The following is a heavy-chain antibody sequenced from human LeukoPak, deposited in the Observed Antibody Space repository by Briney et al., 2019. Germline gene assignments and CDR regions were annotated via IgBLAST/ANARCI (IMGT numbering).Heavy chain of an antibody. CDR1: GGSISSSYY. Sequence: PSETLSLTCTVSGGSISSSYYWGWIRQPPGKGLEWIGSIYYSGSTYYNPSLKSRVTISVDTSKNQFSLMLNSVTAADTAVYYCARESRRIAAAGPSYYMDVWGRGTTVTVSS. D-gene: IGHD6-13*01. CDR3: ARESRRIAAAGPSYYMDV. CDR2: IYYSGST. J-gene: IGHJ6*03. V-gene: IGHV4-39*07.